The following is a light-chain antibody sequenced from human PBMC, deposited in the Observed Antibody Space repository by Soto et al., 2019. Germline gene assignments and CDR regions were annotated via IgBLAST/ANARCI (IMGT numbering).Light chain of an antibody. V-gene: IGLV1-51*02. Sequence: QPVLTQPPSVSAAPGQKVTISCSGSNSNIGNNYVSWYQHLPGTAPKLLIYENDKRPSGIPDRFSGSKSGTSATLGITGLQTGDEADYYCGTWDSSLNLSGVFGGGTKLTVL. CDR1: NSNIGNNY. CDR3: GTWDSSLNLSGV. CDR2: END. J-gene: IGLJ3*02.